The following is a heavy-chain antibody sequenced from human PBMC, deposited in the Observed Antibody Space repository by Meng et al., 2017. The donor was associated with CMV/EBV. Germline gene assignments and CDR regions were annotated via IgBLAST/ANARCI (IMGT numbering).Heavy chain of an antibody. J-gene: IGHJ4*02. CDR1: GGSISSYY. CDR3: TTDQPFWSGYTYYFDY. Sequence: ETLSLTCTVSGGSISSYYWSWIRQPPGKGLEWVGRIKSKTDGGTTDYAAPVKGRFTISRDDSKNTLYLQMNSLKTEDTAVYYCTTDQPFWSGYTYYFDYWGQGTLVTVSS. V-gene: IGHV3-15*01. CDR2: IKSKTDGGTT. D-gene: IGHD3-3*02.